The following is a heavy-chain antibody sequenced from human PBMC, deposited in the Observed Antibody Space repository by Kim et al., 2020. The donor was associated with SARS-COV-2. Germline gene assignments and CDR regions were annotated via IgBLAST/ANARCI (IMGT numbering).Heavy chain of an antibody. D-gene: IGHD1-26*01. Sequence: ASVKVSCKVSGYTLTSFSMHWVRQAPGQGLEWMGGFVPIFGAATYAQKFQGRVTITADTSTDTAYMELSSLRSEDTALYYCATDSGLDNNRFDSGGKGTLAPAPS. V-gene: IGHV1-24*01. CDR3: ATDSGLDNNRFDS. CDR2: FVPIFGAA. CDR1: GYTLTSFS. J-gene: IGHJ5*01.